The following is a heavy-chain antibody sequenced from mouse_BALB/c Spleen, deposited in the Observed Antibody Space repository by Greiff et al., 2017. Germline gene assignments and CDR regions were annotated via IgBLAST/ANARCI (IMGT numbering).Heavy chain of an antibody. CDR2: IRNKANGYTT. J-gene: IGHJ2*01. CDR3: ARDSYYGSSYGY. CDR1: GFTFTDYY. D-gene: IGHD1-1*01. V-gene: IGHV7-3*02. Sequence: EVHLVESGGGLVQPGGSLRLSCATSGFTFTDYYMSWVRQPPGKALEWLGFIRNKANGYTTEYSASVKGRFTISRDNSQSILYLQMNTLRAEDSATYYCARDSYYGSSYGYWGQGTTLTVAS.